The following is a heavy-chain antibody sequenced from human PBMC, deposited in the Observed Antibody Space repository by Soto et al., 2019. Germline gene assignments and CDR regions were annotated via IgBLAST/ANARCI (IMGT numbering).Heavy chain of an antibody. V-gene: IGHV3-49*03. D-gene: IGHD6-6*01. Sequence: GGSLRLSCTASGFTFGDYAMSWFRQAPGKGLEWVGFIRSKAYGGTTEYAASVKGRFTISRDDSKSIAYLQMNSLKTEDTAVYYCRPTRLDVIAARPLPYYYYGMDLWGQGTTVTVSS. CDR1: GFTFGDYA. J-gene: IGHJ6*02. CDR3: RPTRLDVIAARPLPYYYYGMDL. CDR2: IRSKAYGGTT.